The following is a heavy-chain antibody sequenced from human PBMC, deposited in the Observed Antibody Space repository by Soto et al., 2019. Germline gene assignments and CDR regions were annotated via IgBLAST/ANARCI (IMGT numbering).Heavy chain of an antibody. D-gene: IGHD4-17*01. CDR2: INHSGST. V-gene: IGHV4-34*01. CDR1: GGSFSDYY. Sequence: KTSETLSLTCAVYGGSFSDYYWSWIRQPPGKGLEWIGEINHSGSTNYNPSLKSRVTISVDTSKNQFSLKLSSVTAADTAVYYCARQATVTTDYWGQGTLVTVSS. J-gene: IGHJ4*02. CDR3: ARQATVTTDY.